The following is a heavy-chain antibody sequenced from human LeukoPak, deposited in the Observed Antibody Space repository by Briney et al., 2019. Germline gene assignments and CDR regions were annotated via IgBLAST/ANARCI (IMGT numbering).Heavy chain of an antibody. CDR1: GGSISDYY. Sequence: MTSETLSLICTVSGGSISDYYWSWIRQPPGKGLEWIGYSYYSGSTNYNPSLKSRVTISADSSKNQFSLKLSSVTAADTAMYYCARAITVAATVDYWGQGTLVTVSS. D-gene: IGHD6-13*01. CDR3: ARAITVAATVDY. J-gene: IGHJ4*02. V-gene: IGHV4-59*01. CDR2: SYYSGST.